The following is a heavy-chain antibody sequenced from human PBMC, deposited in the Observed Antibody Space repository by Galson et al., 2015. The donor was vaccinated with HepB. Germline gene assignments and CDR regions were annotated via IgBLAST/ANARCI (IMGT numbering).Heavy chain of an antibody. CDR1: GFTVSSNY. D-gene: IGHD6-13*01. CDR2: IYSGGST. J-gene: IGHJ4*02. Sequence: SLRLSCAASGFTVSSNYMSWVRQAPGKGLEWVSVIYSGGSTYYADSVKGRFTTSRDNSKNTLYLQMNSLRAEDTAVYYCARDEPRFGLAAAGIDYWGQGTLVTVSS. V-gene: IGHV3-53*01. CDR3: ARDEPRFGLAAAGIDY.